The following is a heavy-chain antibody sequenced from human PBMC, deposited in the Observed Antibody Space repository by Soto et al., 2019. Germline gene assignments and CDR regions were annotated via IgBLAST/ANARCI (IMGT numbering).Heavy chain of an antibody. CDR1: GFMFEDYA. Sequence: EVQLVESGGGLDQPGGSLRLSCGTSGFMFEDYAMHWVRQAPGKGLEWVSGINWNGVNKGYADSVLGRFTISRDNAKKSLFLEMNYLRPEDTALYVCAQDAERFGKLWGYFQNGGQGKPVTVS. CDR3: AQDAERFGKLWGYFQN. J-gene: IGHJ1*01. CDR2: INWNGVNK. V-gene: IGHV3-9*01. D-gene: IGHD3-16*01.